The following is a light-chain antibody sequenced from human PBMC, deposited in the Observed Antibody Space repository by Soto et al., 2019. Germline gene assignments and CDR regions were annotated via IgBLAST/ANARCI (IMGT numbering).Light chain of an antibody. CDR3: SSYTSSSTYVV. J-gene: IGLJ2*01. V-gene: IGLV2-14*03. CDR2: DVS. CDR1: SSDVGGYNY. Sequence: QSALTQPASVSGSPGQSITISCTGTSSDVGGYNYVSWYQHHPGKAPKLMIYDVSNRPSGVSNRFSGSKSGNTASLTISGLQAEDEADHYCSSYTSSSTYVVFGGGTKLTVL.